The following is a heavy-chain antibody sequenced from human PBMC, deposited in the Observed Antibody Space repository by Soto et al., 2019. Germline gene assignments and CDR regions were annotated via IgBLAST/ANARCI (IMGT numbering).Heavy chain of an antibody. CDR1: GGSISSGGYY. Sequence: SETLSLTCTVSGGSISSGGYYWSWIRQHPGKGLEWIGYIYYSGSTYYNPSLKSRVTISVDTSKNQFSLKLSSVTAADTAVYYCARGVTDIVVVPAARPRFNWFDPWGQGTLVTVSS. D-gene: IGHD2-2*01. CDR2: IYYSGST. V-gene: IGHV4-31*03. J-gene: IGHJ5*02. CDR3: ARGVTDIVVVPAARPRFNWFDP.